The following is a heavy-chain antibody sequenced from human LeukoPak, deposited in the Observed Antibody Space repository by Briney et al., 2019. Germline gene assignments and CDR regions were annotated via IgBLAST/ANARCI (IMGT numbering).Heavy chain of an antibody. J-gene: IGHJ4*02. CDR2: IYYSGST. D-gene: IGHD6-13*01. CDR3: ARGSFWSSSWYDY. V-gene: IGHV4-30-4*01. Sequence: SETLSLTCTVSGGSISSGDYYWSWIRQPPGKGLEWIGYIYYSGSTYYNPSLKSRVTISVDTSKNQFSLKLSSVAAADTAVYYCARGSFWSSSWYDYWGQGTLVTVSS. CDR1: GGSISSGDYY.